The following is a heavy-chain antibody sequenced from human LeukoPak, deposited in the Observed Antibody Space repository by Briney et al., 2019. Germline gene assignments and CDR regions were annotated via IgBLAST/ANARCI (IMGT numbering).Heavy chain of an antibody. CDR3: ARENRRDGYNYVPDY. Sequence: ASVKVSCKASGGTFSSYAISWVRQAPGQGLEWMGRIIPILGIANYAQKFQGRVTITADKSTSTAYMELSSLRSEDTAVYYCARENRRDGYNYVPDYWGQGTLVTVSS. CDR1: GGTFSSYA. CDR2: IIPILGIA. D-gene: IGHD5-24*01. J-gene: IGHJ4*02. V-gene: IGHV1-69*04.